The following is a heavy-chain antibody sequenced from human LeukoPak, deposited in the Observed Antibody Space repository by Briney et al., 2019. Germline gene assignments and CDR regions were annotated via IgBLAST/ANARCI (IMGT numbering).Heavy chain of an antibody. CDR3: ARTRTVTTPCDY. Sequence: ASVKVSCKASGYTFTSYGISWLRQAPGQGLEWMGWISAYNGNTNYAQKLQGRVTMTTDTATSTAYMELRSLRSDDTAVYYCARTRTVTTPCDYWGQGTLVTVSS. D-gene: IGHD4-17*01. J-gene: IGHJ4*02. V-gene: IGHV1-18*01. CDR1: GYTFTSYG. CDR2: ISAYNGNT.